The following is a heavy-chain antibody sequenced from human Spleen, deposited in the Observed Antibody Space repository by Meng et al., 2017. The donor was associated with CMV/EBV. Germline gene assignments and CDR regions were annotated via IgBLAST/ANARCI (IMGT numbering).Heavy chain of an antibody. CDR1: GDSVSSDVAA. D-gene: IGHD1-26*01. J-gene: IGHJ4*02. CDR2: TYYRSKWHY. V-gene: IGHV6-1*01. CDR3: ARDPEYSYSILDH. Sequence: QVQPQQSGPGLLKPSQTLSLTCAISGDSVSSDVAAWNWVRKSPWIGLEWLGRTYYRSKWHYAYAASVKGRMTINPDTSKNQFSLLLNSVTPEDTAVYYCARDPEYSYSILDHWGQGTLVTVSS.